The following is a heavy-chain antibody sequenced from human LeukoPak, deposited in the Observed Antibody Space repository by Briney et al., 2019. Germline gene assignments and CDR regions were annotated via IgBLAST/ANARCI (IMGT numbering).Heavy chain of an antibody. J-gene: IGHJ4*02. CDR1: GFTFSSYN. Sequence: GSLRLSCAASGFTFSSYNMNWVRQAPGKGLEWIGYIYYSGSTNYNPSLKSRVTISVDTSKNQFSLKLSSVTAADTAVYYCAGRSGWYGYWGQGTLVTVSS. CDR2: IYYSGST. D-gene: IGHD6-19*01. V-gene: IGHV4-59*01. CDR3: AGRSGWYGY.